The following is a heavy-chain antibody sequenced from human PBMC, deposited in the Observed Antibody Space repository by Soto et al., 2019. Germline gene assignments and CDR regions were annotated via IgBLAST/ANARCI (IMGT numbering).Heavy chain of an antibody. V-gene: IGHV1-46*03. CDR1: GYTFTSYY. Sequence: ASVKVSCKASGYTFTSYYMHWVLQAPGQGLEWMGIINPSGGSTSYAQKFQGRVTMTRDTSTSTVYMELSSLRSEDTAVYYCARDLYFDPYYYYGMDVWGQGTTVTVSS. J-gene: IGHJ6*02. CDR2: INPSGGST. CDR3: ARDLYFDPYYYYGMDV. D-gene: IGHD3-9*01.